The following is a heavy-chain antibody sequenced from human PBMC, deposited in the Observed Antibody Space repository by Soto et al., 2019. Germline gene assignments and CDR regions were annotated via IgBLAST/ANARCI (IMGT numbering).Heavy chain of an antibody. Sequence: KASETLSLTCTVSGGSISSGDYYWSWIRQPPGKGLEWLGYIYYSGSTYYNPSLKSRVTISVDTSKNQFSLKLSSVTAADTAVYYCARVLRIAALRPRWFDPWGQGTLVTVSS. CDR3: ARVLRIAALRPRWFDP. D-gene: IGHD6-13*01. CDR2: IYYSGST. V-gene: IGHV4-30-4*01. J-gene: IGHJ5*02. CDR1: GGSISSGDYY.